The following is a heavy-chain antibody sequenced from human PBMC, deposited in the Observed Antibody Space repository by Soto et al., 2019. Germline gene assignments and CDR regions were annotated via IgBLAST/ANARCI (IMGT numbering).Heavy chain of an antibody. Sequence: ASVKVSCKASGYTFTSYGISWVRQAPGQGLEWMGWISAYNGNTNYAQKIQGRVTMTTDTSTSTAYIELRSLRSDDTSVYYCARDSVANQYGDYGYWGQGTLVTVSS. J-gene: IGHJ4*02. CDR1: GYTFTSYG. CDR2: ISAYNGNT. V-gene: IGHV1-18*01. CDR3: ARDSVANQYGDYGY. D-gene: IGHD4-17*01.